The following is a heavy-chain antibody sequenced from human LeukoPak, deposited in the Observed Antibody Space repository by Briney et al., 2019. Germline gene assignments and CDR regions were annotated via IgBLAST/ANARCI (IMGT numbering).Heavy chain of an antibody. Sequence: GGSLRLSCAASGFTFSSYTMNWVRQAPGKGLEWVSSIRSSGSYIYYADSVKRRFTISRDNAENSLYLQMNSLRAEDTAVYYCARDVQIDYWGQGTLVTVSS. V-gene: IGHV3-21*01. D-gene: IGHD1-1*01. J-gene: IGHJ4*02. CDR1: GFTFSSYT. CDR3: ARDVQIDY. CDR2: IRSSGSYI.